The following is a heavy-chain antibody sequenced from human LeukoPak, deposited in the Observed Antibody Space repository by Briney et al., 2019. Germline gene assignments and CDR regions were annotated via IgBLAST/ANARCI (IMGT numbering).Heavy chain of an antibody. J-gene: IGHJ4*02. D-gene: IGHD1-26*01. Sequence: TGGSLRLSCAASGFTFSSYGMSWVRQAPGKGLEWVSGINWNGGSTGYADSVKGRFTISRDNAKNSLYLQMNSLRAEDTALYYCARAHYSGSFGYWGQGTLVTVSS. V-gene: IGHV3-20*04. CDR3: ARAHYSGSFGY. CDR2: INWNGGST. CDR1: GFTFSSYG.